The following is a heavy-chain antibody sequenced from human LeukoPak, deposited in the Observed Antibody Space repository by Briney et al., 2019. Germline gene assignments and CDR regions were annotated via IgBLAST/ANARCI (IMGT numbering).Heavy chain of an antibody. D-gene: IGHD4-17*01. CDR3: AREPDAYGDYSPDAFDI. V-gene: IGHV4-30-4*01. Sequence: SETLSLTCTVSGGSISSGDYYWSWIRQPPGKGLEWIGYIYYSGSTYYNPSLKSRVTISVDTSKNQFSLKLSSVTAADTAVYYCAREPDAYGDYSPDAFDIWGQGTMVTVSS. CDR1: GGSISSGDYY. J-gene: IGHJ3*02. CDR2: IYYSGST.